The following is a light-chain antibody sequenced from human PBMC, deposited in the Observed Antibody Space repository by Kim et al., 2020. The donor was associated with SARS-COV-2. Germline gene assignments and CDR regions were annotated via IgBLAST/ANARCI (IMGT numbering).Light chain of an antibody. V-gene: IGLV2-14*03. J-gene: IGLJ2*01. CDR3: TSYTSDSLVV. Sequence: QSALTQPASVSASPGQSITISCTGTSTDFGGHKFVSWYQQHPGKAPTLLIYDVSVRPSGVSNRFSGSKSGNTASLTVSGLQPDDEADYYCTSYTSDSLVVFGGGTQLTVL. CDR1: STDFGGHKF. CDR2: DVS.